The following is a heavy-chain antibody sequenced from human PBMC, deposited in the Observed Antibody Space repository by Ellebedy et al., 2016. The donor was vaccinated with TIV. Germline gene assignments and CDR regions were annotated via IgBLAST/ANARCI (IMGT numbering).Heavy chain of an antibody. Sequence: GSLRLXXTVSGYSISSGYYWGWIRQPPGKGLEWIGSIYHSGSTYYNPSLKSRVTISVDTSKNQFSLKLSSVTAADTAVYYCAREGGNSGYFDLWGRGTLVTVSS. CDR2: IYHSGST. J-gene: IGHJ2*01. CDR3: AREGGNSGYFDL. D-gene: IGHD4-23*01. V-gene: IGHV4-38-2*02. CDR1: GYSISSGYY.